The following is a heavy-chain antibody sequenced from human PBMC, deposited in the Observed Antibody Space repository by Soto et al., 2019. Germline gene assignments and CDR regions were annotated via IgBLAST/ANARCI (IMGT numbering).Heavy chain of an antibody. D-gene: IGHD5-12*01. CDR3: ARVRRVYSGYDSSYYYGMDV. CDR1: SATVRIYA. J-gene: IGHJ6*02. Sequence: VSCSASSATVRIYAVTWVRQEPGQGLEWMGGIIPIFGTANYAQKFQGRVTITADESTSTAYMELSSLRSEDTAVYYCARVRRVYSGYDSSYYYGMDVWGQGNTVTLSS. V-gene: IGHV1-69*01. CDR2: IIPIFGTA.